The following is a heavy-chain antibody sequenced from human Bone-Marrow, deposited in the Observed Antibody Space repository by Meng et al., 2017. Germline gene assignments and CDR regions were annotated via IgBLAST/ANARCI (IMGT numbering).Heavy chain of an antibody. V-gene: IGHV4-34*01. CDR2: INHSGST. J-gene: IGHJ4*02. CDR1: GGSFSDYY. D-gene: IGHD6-13*01. Sequence: QVQLQQWGAGLLKPSETLALTCVVSGGSFSDYYWSWIRQPPGKGLEWIGEINHSGSTNYNPSLESRATISVDTSQNNLSLKLSSVTAADTAVYYCARWAPSSRTFDYWGQGTLVTVSS. CDR3: ARWAPSSRTFDY.